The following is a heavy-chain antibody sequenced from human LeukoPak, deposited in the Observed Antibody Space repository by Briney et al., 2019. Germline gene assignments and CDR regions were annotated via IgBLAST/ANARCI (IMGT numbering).Heavy chain of an antibody. Sequence: GRSLRLSCAASGFTFSSYGMHWVRQAPGKGLEGVAVIWYDGSNKYYADSVKGRFTISRDNSKNTLYLQMNSLRAEDTAVYYCAREHGDYFYFDYWGQGTLATVSS. V-gene: IGHV3-33*01. J-gene: IGHJ4*02. D-gene: IGHD4-17*01. CDR3: AREHGDYFYFDY. CDR2: IWYDGSNK. CDR1: GFTFSSYG.